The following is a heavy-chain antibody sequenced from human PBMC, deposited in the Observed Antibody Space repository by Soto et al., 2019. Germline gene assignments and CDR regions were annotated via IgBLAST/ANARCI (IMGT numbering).Heavy chain of an antibody. V-gene: IGHV2-5*02. CDR2: TYWDDDK. CDR3: ETRKREIYFDS. J-gene: IGHJ4*01. Sequence: SAPTLVKPKQTLTLTCTLSGSPIPSSGGGVGWIRQPPGKALEWLALTYWDDDKRYSPSLKSRLTITKDTSKNQVVLTMTNMDPVDTAIYFSETRKREIYFDSRGHGILVSVPS. CDR1: GSPIPSSGGG. D-gene: IGHD1-26*01.